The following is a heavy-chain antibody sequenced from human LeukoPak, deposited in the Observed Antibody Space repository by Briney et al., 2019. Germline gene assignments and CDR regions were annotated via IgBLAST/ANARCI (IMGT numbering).Heavy chain of an antibody. J-gene: IGHJ4*02. V-gene: IGHV3-23*01. D-gene: IGHD5-24*01. CDR3: ATLETSTMQ. Sequence: GGSLRLSCAASGFTFSRYAMIWVRQAPGKGLEWVSTISVTGRNTYYADSIKGRFTISRDNSKNTLFLQMNSLRAEDTAVYYCATLETSTMQWGQGTLVTVSS. CDR2: ISVTGRNT. CDR1: GFTFSRYA.